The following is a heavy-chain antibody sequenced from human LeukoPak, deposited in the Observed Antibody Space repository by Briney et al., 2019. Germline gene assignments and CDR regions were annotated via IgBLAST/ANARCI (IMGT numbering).Heavy chain of an antibody. CDR1: GFTFSSYA. CDR3: AKGRALEVVAAFNY. Sequence: GGSLRLSCAASGFTFSSYAMGWVRQAPGKGLEWVSAISGSGANTYYADSVKGRFTISRDNSKNTLSLQMNTLTTDDTAVYYCAKGRALEVVAAFNYWGQGTVVTVSS. V-gene: IGHV3-23*01. J-gene: IGHJ4*02. D-gene: IGHD2-15*01. CDR2: ISGSGANT.